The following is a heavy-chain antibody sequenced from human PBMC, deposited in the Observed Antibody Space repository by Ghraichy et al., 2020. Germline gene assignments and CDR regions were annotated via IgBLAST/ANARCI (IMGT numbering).Heavy chain of an antibody. CDR1: GFSVSSNY. V-gene: IGHV3-66*01. CDR2: VYSAGNA. D-gene: IGHD3-3*01. J-gene: IGHJ6*02. Sequence: GGSPRLSCAASGFSVSSNYMSWVRQAPGKGLEWVSAVYSAGNAYYADSVKGRFTISRDNSKNTLYLQMNSLRAEDKALYYCARGKDFGAGLDVWGQGTTVTVSS. CDR3: ARGKDFGAGLDV.